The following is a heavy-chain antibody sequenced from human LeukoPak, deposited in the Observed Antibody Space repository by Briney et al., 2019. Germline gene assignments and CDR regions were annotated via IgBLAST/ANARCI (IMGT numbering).Heavy chain of an antibody. D-gene: IGHD6-19*01. CDR1: GDSVSSKNGA. CDR3: ARDFGTTGWHTFDY. V-gene: IGHV6-1*01. CDR2: TYYRSKWYN. Sequence: SQTLSLTCVVSGDSVSSKNGAWNWIRQSPSRGLEWLGRTYYRSKWYNDYAESMEGRMTISQDTSKNQYSLHLNSVTPDDTAVYYCARDFGTTGWHTFDYWGQGTPVTVSS. J-gene: IGHJ4*02.